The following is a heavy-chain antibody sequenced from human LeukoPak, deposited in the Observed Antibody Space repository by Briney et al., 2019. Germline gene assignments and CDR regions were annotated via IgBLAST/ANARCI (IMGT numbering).Heavy chain of an antibody. V-gene: IGHV4-59*01. CDR1: GGSISSYY. CDR2: IYYSGST. D-gene: IGHD2-2*01. CDR3: ARGPAPLYQLLHPADWYFDL. J-gene: IGHJ2*01. Sequence: PSETLSLTCTVSGGSISSYYWSWIRQPPGKGLEWIGYIYYSGSTNYNPSLKSRVTISVDTSKNQFSLKLSFVTAADTAVYYCARGPAPLYQLLHPADWYFDLWGRGTLVTVSS.